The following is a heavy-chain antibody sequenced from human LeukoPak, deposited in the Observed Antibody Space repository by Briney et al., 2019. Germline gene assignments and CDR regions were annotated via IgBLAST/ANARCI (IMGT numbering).Heavy chain of an antibody. J-gene: IGHJ4*02. CDR2: IYYSGST. Sequence: SETLSLTCTVSGGSISSSSYYWGWIRQPPGKGLEWFGSIYYSGSTYYNPSIKSRVTISVDTSKNQTSLKLTSVTAAYTAVYYCPRPIGVARRFDYWGQGTLVTVSS. CDR3: PRPIGVARRFDY. CDR1: GGSISSSSYY. V-gene: IGHV4-39*01. D-gene: IGHD2-21*01.